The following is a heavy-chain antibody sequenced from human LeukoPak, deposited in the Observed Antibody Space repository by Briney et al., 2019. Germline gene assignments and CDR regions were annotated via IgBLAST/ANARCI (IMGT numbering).Heavy chain of an antibody. CDR1: GFTFNSYV. Sequence: GGSLRLSCVASGFTFNSYVMSWVRQAPGKGLEWVSAISGSGGSTYYADSVKGRFTISRDNSKNTLYLQMNSLRAEDTAVYYCARRHDYGDYVFDYWGQGTLVTVSS. J-gene: IGHJ4*02. D-gene: IGHD4-17*01. CDR3: ARRHDYGDYVFDY. V-gene: IGHV3-23*01. CDR2: ISGSGGST.